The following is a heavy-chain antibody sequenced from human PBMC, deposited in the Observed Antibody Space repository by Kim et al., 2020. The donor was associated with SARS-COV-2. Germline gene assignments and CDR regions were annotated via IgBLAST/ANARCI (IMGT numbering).Heavy chain of an antibody. CDR1: GFTFSSYG. D-gene: IGHD3-16*01. J-gene: IGHJ4*02. Sequence: GGSLRLSCAASGFTFSSYGMHWVRQAPGKGLEWVAVISYDGSNKYYADSVKGRFTISRDNSKNTLYLQMNSLRAEDTAVYYCAKVTEMAYLTLDYWGQGTLVTVSS. V-gene: IGHV3-30*18. CDR2: ISYDGSNK. CDR3: AKVTEMAYLTLDY.